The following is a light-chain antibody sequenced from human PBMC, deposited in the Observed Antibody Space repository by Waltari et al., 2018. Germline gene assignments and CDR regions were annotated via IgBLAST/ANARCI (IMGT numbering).Light chain of an antibody. CDR3: QHYVSLPVT. V-gene: IGKV3-20*01. CDR1: QSVSRA. Sequence: EIVLTQSPGTLSLSPGERATLSSRASQSVSRALAWYQQNPGQAPSRLIYGASNRATGIPDRFSGSGSGTDFSLIISRLEPEDFAVYYCQHYVSLPVTFGQGTKVEIK. J-gene: IGKJ1*01. CDR2: GAS.